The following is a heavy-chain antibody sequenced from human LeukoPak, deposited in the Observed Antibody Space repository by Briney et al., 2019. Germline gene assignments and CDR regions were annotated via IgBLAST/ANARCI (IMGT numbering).Heavy chain of an antibody. Sequence: AGGSLRLSCAASGFTFSSYSMNWVRQAPGKGLEWVSSISTSSSYIYYADSVKGRFTISRDNAKNSLYLQMNSLRAEDTAVYYCANFYYGSGTDPSSVTYWGQGTLVTVSS. V-gene: IGHV3-21*01. J-gene: IGHJ4*02. CDR1: GFTFSSYS. CDR2: ISTSSSYI. D-gene: IGHD3-10*01. CDR3: ANFYYGSGTDPSSVTY.